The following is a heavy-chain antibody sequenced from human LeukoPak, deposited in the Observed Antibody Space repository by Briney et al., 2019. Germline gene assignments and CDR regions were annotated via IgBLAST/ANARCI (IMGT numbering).Heavy chain of an antibody. Sequence: SVKVSCKASGYTFTSCDINWVRQAPGQGLEWMGRIIPIFGTANYAQKFQGRVTITADKSTSTAYMELSSLRSEDTAVYYCAREGPRANSYFDYWGQGTLVTVSS. J-gene: IGHJ4*02. D-gene: IGHD4/OR15-4a*01. V-gene: IGHV1-69*06. CDR2: IIPIFGTA. CDR3: AREGPRANSYFDY. CDR1: GYTFTSCD.